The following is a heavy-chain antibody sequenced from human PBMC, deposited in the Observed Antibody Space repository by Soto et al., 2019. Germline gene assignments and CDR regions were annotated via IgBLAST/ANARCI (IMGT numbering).Heavy chain of an antibody. Sequence: EVQLVESGGGVVRPGGSLRLSCAASGFTFDDYGMSWVRQAPGKGLEWVSGINWNGGSTGYADSVKGRFTISRDNAKNSLYLQMNSLRAEDTALYHCVRGSGGGGDYYYYYMDVWGKGTTVTVSS. J-gene: IGHJ6*03. CDR1: GFTFDDYG. D-gene: IGHD3-10*01. V-gene: IGHV3-20*01. CDR3: VRGSGGGGDYYYYYMDV. CDR2: INWNGGST.